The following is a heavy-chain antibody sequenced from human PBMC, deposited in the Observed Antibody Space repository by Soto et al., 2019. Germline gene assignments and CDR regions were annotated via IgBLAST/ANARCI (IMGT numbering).Heavy chain of an antibody. Sequence: GGSLRLSCAASGFTFSSYAMSWVRRAPGKGLEWVSGISGSGRITKYADSVKGRFTISRDNSKNTLFLQMNSLRAEDTAVYYCAKVGSGRCGWGDYYYGMDVWGQGTTVTVSS. D-gene: IGHD2-15*01. V-gene: IGHV3-23*01. CDR3: AKVGSGRCGWGDYYYGMDV. CDR2: ISGSGRIT. J-gene: IGHJ6*02. CDR1: GFTFSSYA.